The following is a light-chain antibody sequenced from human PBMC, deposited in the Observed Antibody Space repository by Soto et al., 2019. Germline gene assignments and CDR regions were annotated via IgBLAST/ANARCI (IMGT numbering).Light chain of an antibody. CDR2: DVS. CDR3: SSYTSSSTRL. CDR1: SSDVGGYNY. J-gene: IGLJ3*02. V-gene: IGLV2-14*01. Sequence: QSVLTQPASVSGSPGQSITISCTGNSSDVGGYNYVSWYQQYPGKAPKVMIFDVSNRPSGVSDRFSGSKSGNTAFLTISGLQAEDEADYYCSSYTSSSTRLFGGGTKLTVL.